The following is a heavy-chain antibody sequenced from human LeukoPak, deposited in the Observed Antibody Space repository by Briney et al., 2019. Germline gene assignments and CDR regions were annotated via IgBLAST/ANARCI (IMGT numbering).Heavy chain of an antibody. Sequence: SVKVSCKASGGTFSSYAISWVRQAPGQGLEWMGGIIPIFGTANHAQKFQGRVTITADESTSTAYMELSSLRSEDTAVYYCARVGKYYDSSGYYPYWGQGTLVTVSS. V-gene: IGHV1-69*13. CDR1: GGTFSSYA. J-gene: IGHJ4*02. CDR2: IIPIFGTA. CDR3: ARVGKYYDSSGYYPY. D-gene: IGHD3-22*01.